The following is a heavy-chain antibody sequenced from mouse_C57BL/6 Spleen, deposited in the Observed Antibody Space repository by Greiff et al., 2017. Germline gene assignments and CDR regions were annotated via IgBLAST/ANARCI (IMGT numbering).Heavy chain of an antibody. J-gene: IGHJ3*01. V-gene: IGHV1-53*01. D-gene: IGHD1-1*01. CDR1: GYTFTSYW. CDR3: ARCEVDYGSSHPSWFAY. Sequence: QVQLQQPGTELVKPGASVKLSCKASGYTFTSYWMHWVKQRPGQGLEWIGNINPSNGGTNYNEKFKSKATLTVDKSSSTAYMQLSSLTSEDSAVYYCARCEVDYGSSHPSWFAYWGQGTLVTVSA. CDR2: INPSNGGT.